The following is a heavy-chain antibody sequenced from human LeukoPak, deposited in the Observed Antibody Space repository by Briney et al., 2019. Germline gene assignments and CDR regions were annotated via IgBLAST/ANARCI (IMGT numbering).Heavy chain of an antibody. CDR2: INPNSGGT. Sequence: ASVKVSCKASGYTFTDYYMHWVRQAPGQGLERMGWINPNSGGTNYAQKFQGRATMTRDTSISTAYMELSRLRSDDTAVYYCATLSPIAVADDYGMDVWGQGTTVTVSS. CDR1: GYTFTDYY. CDR3: ATLSPIAVADDYGMDV. V-gene: IGHV1-2*02. D-gene: IGHD6-19*01. J-gene: IGHJ6*02.